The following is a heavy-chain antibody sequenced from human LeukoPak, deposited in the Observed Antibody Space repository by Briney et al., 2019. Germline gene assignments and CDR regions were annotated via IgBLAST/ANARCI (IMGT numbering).Heavy chain of an antibody. CDR1: GGSVSSGSYY. J-gene: IGHJ2*01. Sequence: SETLSLTCTVSGGSVSSGSYYWSWIRQPPGKGLEWIGYIYYSGSSNYNPSLKSRVTISVDKSKNQFSLKLSSVTAADTAVYYCAGDKAAYGDHNWYFDLWGRGTLVTVSS. D-gene: IGHD4-17*01. CDR2: IYYSGSS. CDR3: AGDKAAYGDHNWYFDL. V-gene: IGHV4-61*01.